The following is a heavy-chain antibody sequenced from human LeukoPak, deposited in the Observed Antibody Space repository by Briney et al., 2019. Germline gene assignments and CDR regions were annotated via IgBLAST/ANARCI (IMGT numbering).Heavy chain of an antibody. D-gene: IGHD2-2*02. CDR3: ARVVGPQLLYGYFDY. CDR1: GYTFTGYY. J-gene: IGHJ4*02. V-gene: IGHV1-2*02. Sequence: ASVKASCKASGYTFTGYYMHWLRQAPGQGLEWMGWINPNSGGTNYAQKFQGRVTMTRDTSISTAYMELSRLRSDDTAVYYCARVVGPQLLYGYFDYWGQGTLVTVSS. CDR2: INPNSGGT.